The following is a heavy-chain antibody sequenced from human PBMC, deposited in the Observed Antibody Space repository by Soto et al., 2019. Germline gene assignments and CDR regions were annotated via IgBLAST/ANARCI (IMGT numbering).Heavy chain of an antibody. V-gene: IGHV1-8*01. CDR3: ATSRASIAVAGETEYSFDY. CDR1: GYTFTTYD. D-gene: IGHD6-19*01. Sequence: ASVKVSCKASGYTFTTYDISWVRQATGQGLEWMGWMNPYSGNTGYAQKFQGRVTVTRNTSISTVYMELSGLRPDDTAVYYCATSRASIAVAGETEYSFDYWGQGTLVTVSS. J-gene: IGHJ4*02. CDR2: MNPYSGNT.